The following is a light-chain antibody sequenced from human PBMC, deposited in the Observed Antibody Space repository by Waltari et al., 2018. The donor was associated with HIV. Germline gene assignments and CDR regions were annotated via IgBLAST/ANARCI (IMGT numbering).Light chain of an antibody. CDR1: SSNIGSNT. Sequence: QSVLTQPPSASGTPGQRVTIPCSGSSSNIGSNTVKWYQQLPGTAPKLLIYSNNQRPSGVPDRFSGSKSGTSASLAISGLQSEDEADYYCAAWDDSLNGPVFGGGTKLTVL. CDR2: SNN. V-gene: IGLV1-44*01. CDR3: AAWDDSLNGPV. J-gene: IGLJ2*01.